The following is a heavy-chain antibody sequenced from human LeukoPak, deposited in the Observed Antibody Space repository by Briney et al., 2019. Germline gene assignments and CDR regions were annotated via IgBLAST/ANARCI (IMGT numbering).Heavy chain of an antibody. Sequence: GGSLRLSCAASGFTFSSYSMNWVRQAPGKGLEWVSSDSVKGRFTLSRDNSKNTLYLQMNSLTVEDTAVYYCARSQSSSLIDYWGQGTLVTVSS. CDR1: GFTFSSYS. V-gene: IGHV3-21*01. CDR3: ARSQSSSLIDY. J-gene: IGHJ4*02. D-gene: IGHD6-13*01.